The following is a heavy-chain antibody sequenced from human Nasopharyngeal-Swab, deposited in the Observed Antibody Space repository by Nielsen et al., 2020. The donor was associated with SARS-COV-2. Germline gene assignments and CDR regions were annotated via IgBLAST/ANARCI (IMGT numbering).Heavy chain of an antibody. J-gene: IGHJ6*02. CDR1: GFTFSSYN. CDR2: ISSSSSYK. D-gene: IGHD1-26*01. V-gene: IGHV3-21*01. CDR3: ARDAGVGATTYGYYYGMDV. Sequence: GGSLRLSCAVSGFTFSSYNMNWVRQAPGKGLEWISSISSSSSYKYYADPMNGRFTISRDNAKTSLYLQMNSLGAEDTAVYYWARDAGVGATTYGYYYGMDVWGQGTTVTVSS.